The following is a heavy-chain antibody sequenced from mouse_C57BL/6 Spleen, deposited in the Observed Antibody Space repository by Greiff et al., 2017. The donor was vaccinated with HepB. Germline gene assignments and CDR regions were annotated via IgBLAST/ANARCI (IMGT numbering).Heavy chain of an antibody. CDR2: ISDGGSYT. Sequence: VQLKESGGGLVKPGGSLKLSCAASGFTFSSYAMSWVRQTPEKRLEWVATISDGGSYTYYPDNVKGRFTISRDNAKNNLYLQMSHLKSEDTAMYYCARGAPRGSYAMDYWGQGTSVTVSS. V-gene: IGHV5-4*01. CDR3: ARGAPRGSYAMDY. J-gene: IGHJ4*01. CDR1: GFTFSSYA. D-gene: IGHD3-1*01.